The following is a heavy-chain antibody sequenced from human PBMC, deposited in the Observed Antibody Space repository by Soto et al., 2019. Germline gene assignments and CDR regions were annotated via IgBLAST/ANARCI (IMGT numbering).Heavy chain of an antibody. V-gene: IGHV4-59*01. D-gene: IGHD1-1*01. CDR2: ISHTGVT. CDR1: GASITTYY. J-gene: IGHJ4*02. Sequence: QVQLQESGPGLVKPSETLSLTCTVSGASITTYYWSWFRQPPGQGLESLGYISHTGVTNSNPSLRGRLSISLDPAKDPLSPKLSFVTSADTAINNCARTARVPAFWGSGILVTVSS. CDR3: ARTARVPAF.